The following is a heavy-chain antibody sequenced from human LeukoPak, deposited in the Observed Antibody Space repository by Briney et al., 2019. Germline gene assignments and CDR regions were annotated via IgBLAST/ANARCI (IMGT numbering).Heavy chain of an antibody. CDR2: FDPEDGET. CDR3: ATGIGVDYGGNGHHDAFDI. J-gene: IGHJ3*02. Sequence: ASVTVSCKVSGYTLTELSMHWVRQAPGKGLEWMGGFDPEDGETIYAQKFQGRVTMTEDTSTDTAYMELSSLRSEDTAVYYCATGIGVDYGGNGHHDAFDIWGQGTMVTVSS. D-gene: IGHD4-23*01. CDR1: GYTLTELS. V-gene: IGHV1-24*01.